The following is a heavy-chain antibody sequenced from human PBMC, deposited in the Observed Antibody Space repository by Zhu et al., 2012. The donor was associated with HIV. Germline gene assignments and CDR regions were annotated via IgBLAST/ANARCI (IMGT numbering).Heavy chain of an antibody. J-gene: IGHJ4*01. D-gene: IGHD2-21*01. CDR1: GSSINTANY. V-gene: IGHV4-38-2*01. Sequence: QVQVQGSGPGLVKPSETLSLTCDVSGSSINTANYRGWIRQPPGKGLEWIANIYRSGATYYNPSLRSRATISMDRSRNLFFLTLNSVTAADTAIYFCARTGDDNHHASFDIWDQGTLVTVSS. CDR3: ARTGDDNHHASFDI. CDR2: IYRSGAT.